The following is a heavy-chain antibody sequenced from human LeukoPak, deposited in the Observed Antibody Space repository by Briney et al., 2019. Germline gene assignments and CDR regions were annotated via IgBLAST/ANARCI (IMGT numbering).Heavy chain of an antibody. Sequence: SVKVSCKASGGTFSSYAISWVRQAPGQGLEWIGGIIPIFGTANYAQKFQGRVTITADESTSTAYMELGSLRSEDTAVYYCARLGYCSGGSCYLNLVYWGQGTLVTVSS. CDR1: GGTFSSYA. D-gene: IGHD2-15*01. CDR2: IIPIFGTA. J-gene: IGHJ4*02. CDR3: ARLGYCSGGSCYLNLVY. V-gene: IGHV1-69*13.